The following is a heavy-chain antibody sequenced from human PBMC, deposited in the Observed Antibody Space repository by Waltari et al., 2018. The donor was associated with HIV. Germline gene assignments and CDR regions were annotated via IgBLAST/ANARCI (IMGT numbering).Heavy chain of an antibody. CDR2: VSSDGGST. D-gene: IGHD4-17*01. J-gene: IGHJ4*02. CDR3: AKRDYGLYYFDY. CDR1: GFAFSTYA. V-gene: IGHV3-23*01. Sequence: EVQLLESGGDLVQPGGSLRLSCVVSGFAFSTYAMNWVRQAPGKGLVWVSVVSSDGGSTYYADAVKGRFTISRDNSKNTLYLQMSSLRAEDTAVYYCAKRDYGLYYFDYWGQGTLVTVSS.